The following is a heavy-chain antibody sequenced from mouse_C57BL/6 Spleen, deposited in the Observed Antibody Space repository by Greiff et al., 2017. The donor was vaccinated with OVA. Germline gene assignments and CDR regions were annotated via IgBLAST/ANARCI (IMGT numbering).Heavy chain of an antibody. CDR2: IDPSDSYT. D-gene: IGHD1-2*01. CDR1: GYTFTSYW. J-gene: IGHJ4*01. V-gene: IGHV1-59*01. Sequence: QVHVKQPGAELVRPGTSVKLSCKASGYTFTSYWMHWVKQRPGQGLEWIGVIDPSDSYTNYNQKFKGKATLTVDTSSSTAYMQLSSLTSEDSAVYYCARMQDDGFYAMDYWGQGTSVTVSS. CDR3: ARMQDDGFYAMDY.